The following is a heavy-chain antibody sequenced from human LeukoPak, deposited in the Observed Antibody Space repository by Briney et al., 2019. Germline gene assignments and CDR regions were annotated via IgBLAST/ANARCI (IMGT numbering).Heavy chain of an antibody. J-gene: IGHJ3*02. V-gene: IGHV1-18*01. D-gene: IGHD3-3*01. CDR2: ISAYNGNT. CDR1: GYTFTSYG. Sequence: ASVKVSCKASGYTFTSYGISWVRQAPGQGLEWMGWISAYNGNTNYAQKLQGRVTMTTDTSTSTAYMELRSLRSDDTAVYYCARRGFLRVANPDDAFDIWGQGTMVTVSS. CDR3: ARRGFLRVANPDDAFDI.